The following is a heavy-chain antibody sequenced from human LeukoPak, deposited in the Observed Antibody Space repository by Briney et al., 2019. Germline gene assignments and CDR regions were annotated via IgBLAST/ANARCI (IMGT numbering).Heavy chain of an antibody. J-gene: IGHJ5*02. CDR1: GFTFSSYS. CDR3: ARDVVPAALTNWFDP. V-gene: IGHV3-21*01. Sequence: GGSLRLSCAASGFTFSSYSMNWVRQAPGKGLEWVSSISSSSSYIYYADSVKGRFTISRDNAKNSLYLQMNSLGAEDTAVHYCARDVVPAALTNWFDPWGQGTLVTVSS. CDR2: ISSSSSYI. D-gene: IGHD2-2*01.